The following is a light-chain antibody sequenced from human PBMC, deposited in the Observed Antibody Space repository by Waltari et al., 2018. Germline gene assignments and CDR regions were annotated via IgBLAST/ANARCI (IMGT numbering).Light chain of an antibody. CDR3: CSYTTTTTLV. Sequence: QSAPTQPASVSASPGQSITIPCTGTRNDVGSYSYVSWYRHYPGKAPELLIYEVPHRPSGVPDRFSGSRAGSTASLTISGLQTEDEANYFCCSYTTTTTLVFGTGTKVIVL. CDR2: EVP. V-gene: IGLV2-14*01. CDR1: RNDVGSYSY. J-gene: IGLJ1*01.